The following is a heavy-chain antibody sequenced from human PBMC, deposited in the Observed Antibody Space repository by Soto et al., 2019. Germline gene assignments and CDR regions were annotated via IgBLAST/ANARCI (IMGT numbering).Heavy chain of an antibody. D-gene: IGHD3-10*01. CDR1: GFTFNYYN. V-gene: IGHV3-21*04. CDR2: ISSRSNYI. J-gene: IGHJ4*02. Sequence: GGSLRLSCAASGFTFNYYNINWVRQAPGKGLEWVSSISSRSNYIYYADSVKGRFTISRDDAKNTLYLQMNSLRAEDTAVYYCARGKHGGFDYWGQGTLVTVSS. CDR3: ARGKHGGFDY.